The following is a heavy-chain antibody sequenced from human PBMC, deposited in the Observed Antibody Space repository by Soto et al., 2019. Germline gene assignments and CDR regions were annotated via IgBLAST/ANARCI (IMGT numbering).Heavy chain of an antibody. CDR1: GFIFSNYG. J-gene: IGHJ4*02. D-gene: IGHD4-17*01. CDR2: ISNDESKK. Sequence: QVQLVDSGGGVVQPGRSLRLSCAASGFIFSNYGMHWVRQSPGKGLEGLALISNDESKKYYPNSVQARFLISRNNSKNPLYLEMNSLRAEATAVYYCAKVPLRPYYFDSWGQGTLVIVSS. CDR3: AKVPLRPYYFDS. V-gene: IGHV3-30*18.